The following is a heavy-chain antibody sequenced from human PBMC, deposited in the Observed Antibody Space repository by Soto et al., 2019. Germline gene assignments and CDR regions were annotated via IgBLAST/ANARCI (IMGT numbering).Heavy chain of an antibody. CDR2: IYSGGST. J-gene: IGHJ5*02. CDR3: VSPLLYYDFLKKHNWFDP. D-gene: IGHD3-9*01. CDR1: GFTVSSNY. Sequence: GGSLRLSCAASGFTVSSNYMSWVRQAPGKGLEWVSVIYSGGSTYYADSVKGRFTISRDNSKNTLYLQMNSLRAEDTAVYYCVSPLLYYDFLKKHNWFDPWGQGTLVTVSS. V-gene: IGHV3-66*01.